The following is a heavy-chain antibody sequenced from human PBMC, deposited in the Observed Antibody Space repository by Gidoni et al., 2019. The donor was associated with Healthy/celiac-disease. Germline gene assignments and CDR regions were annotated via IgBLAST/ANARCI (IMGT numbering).Heavy chain of an antibody. CDR1: GFTFSSYS. CDR2: ISSSSSTI. D-gene: IGHD2-15*01. Sequence: EVQLVESGGGLVQPGGSLRLSCAASGFTFSSYSMNWVRQAPGKGLEWVSYISSSSSTIYYADSVKGRFTISRDNAKNSLYLQMNSLRDEDTAVYYCARYKVAATNWYFDLWGRGTLVTVSS. J-gene: IGHJ2*01. CDR3: ARYKVAATNWYFDL. V-gene: IGHV3-48*02.